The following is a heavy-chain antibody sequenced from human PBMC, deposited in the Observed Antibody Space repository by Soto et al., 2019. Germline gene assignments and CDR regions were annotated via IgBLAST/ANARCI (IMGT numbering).Heavy chain of an antibody. D-gene: IGHD2-2*01. Sequence: ASVKVSCKASGYTFTSYDINWVRQATGQGLEWMGWMNPNSGNTGYAQKFQGRVTMTRNTSISTAYMELSSLRSEDTALYYCARGNAANPYCSSTSCHYGQMFGPYYYYMDVWGKGTTVTVSS. V-gene: IGHV1-8*01. CDR3: ARGNAANPYCSSTSCHYGQMFGPYYYYMDV. CDR2: MNPNSGNT. J-gene: IGHJ6*03. CDR1: GYTFTSYD.